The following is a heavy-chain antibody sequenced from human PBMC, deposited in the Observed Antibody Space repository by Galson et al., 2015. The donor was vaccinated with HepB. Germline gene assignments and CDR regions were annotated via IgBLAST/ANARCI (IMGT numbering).Heavy chain of an antibody. CDR3: ARGALVVAVGATQNNWFDP. CDR1: GYTFSSYS. Sequence: SVKVSCKASGYTFSSYSITWVRQAPGQGLEWVGWISPHNRDTSYAQNFQGRVTMTTDTSTSTAYMELRSLRSDDTAVYYCARGALVVAVGATQNNWFDPWGRGTLVTVSS. CDR2: ISPHNRDT. V-gene: IGHV1-18*01. J-gene: IGHJ5*02. D-gene: IGHD2-15*01.